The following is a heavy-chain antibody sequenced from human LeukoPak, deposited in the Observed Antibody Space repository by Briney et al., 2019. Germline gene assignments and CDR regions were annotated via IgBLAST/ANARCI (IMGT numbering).Heavy chain of an antibody. Sequence: LRLSCAASGFTFSDYYMSWIRQPPGKGLERIGEINHSGSTNYNPSLKSRVTISVDTSKNQFSLKLSSVTAADTAVYYCARGDAAAHSGPFDYWGQGTLVTVSS. CDR3: ARGDAAAHSGPFDY. V-gene: IGHV4-34*01. CDR1: GFTFSDYY. J-gene: IGHJ4*02. CDR2: INHSGST. D-gene: IGHD2-2*01.